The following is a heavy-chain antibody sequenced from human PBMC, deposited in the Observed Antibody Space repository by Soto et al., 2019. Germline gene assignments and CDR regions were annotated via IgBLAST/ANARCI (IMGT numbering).Heavy chain of an antibody. CDR3: AREYYYESSGLSWTHFDL. CDR1: GFNFDTYA. D-gene: IGHD3-22*01. J-gene: IGHJ2*01. Sequence: QVQLVESGGGVVQPGRSLRLSCVGSGFNFDTYAMYWVRQAPGKGLEWVAVVWHDGSRHLYADSVRGRFTISRDNSKKMLYLQMNTLRGDDTATYYCAREYYYESSGLSWTHFDLWGPGTLVTVSS. CDR2: VWHDGSRH. V-gene: IGHV3-33*01.